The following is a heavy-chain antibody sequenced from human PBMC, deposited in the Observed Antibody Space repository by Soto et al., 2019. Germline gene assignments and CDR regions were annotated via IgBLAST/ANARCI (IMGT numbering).Heavy chain of an antibody. J-gene: IGHJ6*02. CDR3: ARDHDYGDYYYYGMDV. D-gene: IGHD4-17*01. CDR1: GGTFSSYA. V-gene: IGHV1-69*06. Sequence: QVQLVQSGAEVKQPGSSVKVSCKASGGTFSSYAISWVRQAPGQGLEWMGGIIPIFGTANYAQKFQGRVTITADKSTSTAYMELSSLRSEDTAVYYCARDHDYGDYYYYGMDVWGQGTTVTVSS. CDR2: IIPIFGTA.